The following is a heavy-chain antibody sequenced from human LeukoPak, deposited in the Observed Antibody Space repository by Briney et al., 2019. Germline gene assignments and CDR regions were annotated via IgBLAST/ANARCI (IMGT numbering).Heavy chain of an antibody. D-gene: IGHD3-9*01. J-gene: IGHJ4*02. V-gene: IGHV3-23*01. CDR3: AKESSDGVLRYFDWPYFDY. Sequence: GGSLRLSCAASGFTFSSYGMSWVRQAPGKGLEWVSAISGSGGSTYYADSVKGRLTISRDNSKNMLYLQMNSLRAEDTAVYYCAKESSDGVLRYFDWPYFDYWGQGTLVTVSS. CDR1: GFTFSSYG. CDR2: ISGSGGST.